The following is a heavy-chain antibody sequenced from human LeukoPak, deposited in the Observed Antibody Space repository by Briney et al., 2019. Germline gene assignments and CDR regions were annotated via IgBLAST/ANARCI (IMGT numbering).Heavy chain of an antibody. CDR2: IFPSGGEI. CDR1: GFIFSSFA. CDR3: ATYRQVLLPFES. D-gene: IGHD2-8*02. V-gene: IGHV3-23*01. J-gene: IGHJ4*02. Sequence: PGRSLRLSCAASGFIFSSFAMIWVRQPPGKGLEWVSSIFPSGGEIHYADSVRGRFTISRDNSKSTLSLQMNSPRAEDTAIYYCATYRQVLLPFESWGQGTLVTVSS.